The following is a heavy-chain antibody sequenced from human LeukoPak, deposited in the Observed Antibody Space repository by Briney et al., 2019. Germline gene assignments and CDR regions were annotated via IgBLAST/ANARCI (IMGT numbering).Heavy chain of an antibody. J-gene: IGHJ4*02. CDR1: GFTFSSYW. Sequence: GGSLRLSCAASGFTFSSYWMHWVRQAPGRGLVWVSRINSDGSSTSYADSVKGRFTISRDNAKNTLYLQMNSLRAEDTAVYYCARAGGSGSYFGRFGYWGQGTLVTVSS. D-gene: IGHD1-26*01. CDR3: ARAGGSGSYFGRFGY. V-gene: IGHV3-74*01. CDR2: INSDGSST.